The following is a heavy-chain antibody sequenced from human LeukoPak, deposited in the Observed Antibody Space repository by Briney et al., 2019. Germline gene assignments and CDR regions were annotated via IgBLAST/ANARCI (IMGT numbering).Heavy chain of an antibody. V-gene: IGHV1-8*01. CDR1: GYTFTSYD. J-gene: IGHJ6*03. D-gene: IGHD6-6*01. CDR3: ARALRYSSSSRRLRYYYYMDV. Sequence: ASVKVSCKASGYTFTSYDINWVQQATGQGLEWMGWMNPNSDNTGYAQKFQGRVTITRNTSISTAYMELSSLRSEDTAVYYCARALRYSSSSRRLRYYYYMDVWGKGTTVTVSS. CDR2: MNPNSDNT.